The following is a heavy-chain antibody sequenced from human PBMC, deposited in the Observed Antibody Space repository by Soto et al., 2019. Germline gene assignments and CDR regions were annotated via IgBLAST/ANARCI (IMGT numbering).Heavy chain of an antibody. CDR3: ARGATDTAMVFDY. CDR1: GGTFSSYT. V-gene: IGHV1-69*02. CDR2: IIPILGIA. J-gene: IGHJ4*02. D-gene: IGHD5-18*01. Sequence: QVQLVQSGAEVKKPGSSVKVSCKASGGTFSSYTISWVRQAPGQGLEWMGRIIPILGIANYAQKFQGRVTXIXDXXTSTAYMELSSLRSEDTAVYYCARGATDTAMVFDYWGQGTLVTVSS.